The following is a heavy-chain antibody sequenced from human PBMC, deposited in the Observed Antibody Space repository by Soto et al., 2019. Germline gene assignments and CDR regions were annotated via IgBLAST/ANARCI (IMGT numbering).Heavy chain of an antibody. CDR2: ISFDGTSE. CDR1: EFTFTSYA. J-gene: IGHJ6*02. V-gene: IGHV3-30-3*01. D-gene: IGHD2-15*01. CDR3: ARPIPRWSYHYGMDV. Sequence: QLVESGGRGVQPGRSLRLSCAASEFTFTSYAMHWVRQAPGRGLEWVALISFDGTSEYYADSVKVRFIISRDNSKTMVYLQMNSLRPDDTAIYYCARPIPRWSYHYGMDVWGQGTTVTVSS.